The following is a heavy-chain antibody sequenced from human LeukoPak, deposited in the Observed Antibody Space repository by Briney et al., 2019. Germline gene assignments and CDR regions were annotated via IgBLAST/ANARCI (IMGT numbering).Heavy chain of an antibody. V-gene: IGHV1-46*01. D-gene: IGHD2-15*01. CDR2: INPTGGST. Sequence: SSVKVSFKASGYTFTSYYMHWVRQAPGQGRVWMGIINPTGGSTTYAKQFQGRVNMTRDTSTSTVYIELSSLRSEDTGAKSCPSRSCSGGSCYFQHWGQGTLVTVSS. CDR1: GYTFTSYY. CDR3: PSRSCSGGSCYFQH. J-gene: IGHJ1*01.